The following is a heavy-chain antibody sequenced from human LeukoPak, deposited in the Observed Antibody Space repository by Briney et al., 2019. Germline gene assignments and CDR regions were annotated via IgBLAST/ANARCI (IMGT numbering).Heavy chain of an antibody. Sequence: PGGSLRLSCAASGFTFSDYYMSWIRQAPGKGLEWVSYISSSGSTIYYADSVKGRFTISRDNAKNSLYLQMNSLRAEDTAVYYCARRSCGSYLNWFDPWGQGTLVTVSS. CDR1: GFTFSDYY. V-gene: IGHV3-11*01. D-gene: IGHD1-26*01. CDR3: ARRSCGSYLNWFDP. J-gene: IGHJ5*02. CDR2: ISSSGSTI.